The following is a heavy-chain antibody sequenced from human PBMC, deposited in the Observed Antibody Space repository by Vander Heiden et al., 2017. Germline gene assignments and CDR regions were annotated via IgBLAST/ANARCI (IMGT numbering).Heavy chain of an antibody. D-gene: IGHD6-6*01. CDR1: GFPFSNYW. J-gene: IGHJ4*02. Sequence: EWQLVESGGVLARLGGSLSLPCHPLGFPFSNYWMTWVRQAPGKGLEWVANINQDGSITYYLDSMKGRFIISRDNSKSSLYLQLNSLRAEDTAIYYCARIGYSSSSLDYWGQGTLVTVSS. V-gene: IGHV3-7*01. CDR2: INQDGSIT. CDR3: ARIGYSSSSLDY.